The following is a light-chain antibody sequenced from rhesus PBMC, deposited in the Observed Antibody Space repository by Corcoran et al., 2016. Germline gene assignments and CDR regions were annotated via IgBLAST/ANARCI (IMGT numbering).Light chain of an antibody. J-gene: IGKJ2*01. CDR1: QGISTY. CDR3: LQYNSNPYS. V-gene: IGKV1-43*01. CDR2: GAS. Sequence: DIQMTQSPSSLSASVGDRVTITCRASQGISTYLNWYQQKLGKVPKRLIYGASSLESGVPSRFSGIGSGTDFTLTISSLQPEDFAIYYCLQYNSNPYSFGQGTKVEIK.